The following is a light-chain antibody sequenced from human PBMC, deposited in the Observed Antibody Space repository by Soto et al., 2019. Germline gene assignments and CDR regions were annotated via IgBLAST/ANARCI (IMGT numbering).Light chain of an antibody. CDR3: AAWDDSLNGLV. Sequence: QLVLTQPPSASGTPGQRVTICCSGSSSNIGSNTVNWYQQLPGTAPKLLIYSNNQRPSGVPDRFSGSKSGSSASLAISGLQSEDEADYYCAAWDDSLNGLVFGTGTKVTVL. CDR1: SSNIGSNT. J-gene: IGLJ1*01. V-gene: IGLV1-44*01. CDR2: SNN.